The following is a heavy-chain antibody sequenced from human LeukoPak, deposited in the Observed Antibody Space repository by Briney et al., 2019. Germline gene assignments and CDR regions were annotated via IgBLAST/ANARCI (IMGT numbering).Heavy chain of an antibody. J-gene: IGHJ4*02. Sequence: GGSLRLSCAASGFIFSSYSIDWDRQAPGKGLEWVSSISSGSHYIQFADSVKGRFTISRDNAKNSVYLQLNSLRVEDTAVYYCAREGGLIIPYDFWGQGTLVTVAS. V-gene: IGHV3-21*01. CDR3: AREGGLIIPYDF. CDR2: ISSGSHYI. D-gene: IGHD3-16*01. CDR1: GFIFSSYS.